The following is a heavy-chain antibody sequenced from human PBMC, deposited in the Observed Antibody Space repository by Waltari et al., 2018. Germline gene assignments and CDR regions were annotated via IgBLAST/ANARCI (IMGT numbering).Heavy chain of an antibody. Sequence: EVQLVESGGGLIQPGGSLRLSCSASGLIVTNNTITWVRQAPGKGLEWVSVIYSGGDTFYTDSVKGRFTISRDISKNTLYLQMNNLRVEDTAVYYCARRSGSYLDHWGQGTLVTVSS. D-gene: IGHD1-26*01. CDR3: ARRSGSYLDH. V-gene: IGHV3-53*01. CDR2: IYSGGDT. CDR1: GLIVTNNT. J-gene: IGHJ4*02.